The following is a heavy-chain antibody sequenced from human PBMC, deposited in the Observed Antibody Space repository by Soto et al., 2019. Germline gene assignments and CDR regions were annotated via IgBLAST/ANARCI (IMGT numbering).Heavy chain of an antibody. V-gene: IGHV4-31*03. CDR3: ARGERARGAFQH. Sequence: QVQLQESGPGLVKPSQTLSLTCTVSGGSISSGGYYWSWIRQHPGKGLEWIGYIYYSGSTYYNPSLKSRDTISVDTSKNQFSLKLSSVTAADTAVYYCARGERARGAFQHWGQVTLVTFAS. CDR2: IYYSGST. D-gene: IGHD1-26*01. CDR1: GGSISSGGYY. J-gene: IGHJ1*01.